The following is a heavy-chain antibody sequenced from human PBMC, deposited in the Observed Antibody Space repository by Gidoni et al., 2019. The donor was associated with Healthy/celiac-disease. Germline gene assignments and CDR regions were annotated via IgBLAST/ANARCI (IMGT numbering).Heavy chain of an antibody. V-gene: IGHV3-30*03. Sequence: VAVISYDGSNKYYADSVKGRFTISRDNSKNTLYLQMNSLRAEDTAVYYCTSLRTITMVRGGEGDWFDPWGQGTLVTVSS. D-gene: IGHD3-10*01. CDR3: TSLRTITMVRGGEGDWFDP. J-gene: IGHJ5*02. CDR2: ISYDGSNK.